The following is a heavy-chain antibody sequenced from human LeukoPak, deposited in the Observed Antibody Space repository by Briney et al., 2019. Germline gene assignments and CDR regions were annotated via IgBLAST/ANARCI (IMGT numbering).Heavy chain of an antibody. V-gene: IGHV3-33*01. CDR3: AREGNGDCFDY. Sequence: GGSLRLSCAASGFTFSSYGMHWVRQAPGKGLEWVAVIWYDGSNKYYADSVKGRFTISRDNSKNTLYLQMNSLRAEDTAVYYCAREGNGDCFDYWGQGTLVTVSS. CDR1: GFTFSSYG. J-gene: IGHJ4*02. CDR2: IWYDGSNK. D-gene: IGHD4-17*01.